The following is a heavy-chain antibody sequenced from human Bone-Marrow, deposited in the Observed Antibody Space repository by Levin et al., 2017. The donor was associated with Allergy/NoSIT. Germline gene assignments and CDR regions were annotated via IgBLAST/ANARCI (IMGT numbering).Heavy chain of an antibody. D-gene: IGHD3-22*01. CDR1: GILFSSYD. V-gene: IGHV3-21*01. CDR2: ISAGGNYI. CDR3: ASWAMYHYDRSAFDYFYYAMTS. Sequence: PGESLKISCAASGILFSSYDMNWVRQAPGEGLEWVSSISAGGNYIYYADSVKGRFTISRDNAKNSLFLQMNSLRAEDTAVYYCASWAMYHYDRSAFDYFYYAMTSGAKGPRSPSP. J-gene: IGHJ6*02.